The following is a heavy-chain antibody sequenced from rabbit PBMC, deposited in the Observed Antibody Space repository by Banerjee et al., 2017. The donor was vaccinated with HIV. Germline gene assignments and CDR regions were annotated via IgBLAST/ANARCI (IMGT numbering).Heavy chain of an antibody. CDR1: GFDFSSGYD. J-gene: IGHJ4*01. CDR2: IYAGSSGST. V-gene: IGHV1S40*01. D-gene: IGHD7-1*01. CDR3: ARSISYTGYTSSLNL. Sequence: QSLEESGGDLVKPEGSLTLTCKASGFDFSSGYDMCWVRQAPGKGLEWITCIYAGSSGSTYYASWAKGRFTIFKTSSTTVTLQMTSLTAADTATYFCARSISYTGYTSSLNLWGQGTLVTVS.